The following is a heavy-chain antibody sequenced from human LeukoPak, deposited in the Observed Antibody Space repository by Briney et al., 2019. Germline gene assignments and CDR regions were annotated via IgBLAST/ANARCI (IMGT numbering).Heavy chain of an antibody. J-gene: IGHJ4*02. Sequence: SETLSLTCAVYGGSFSGYYWSWIRQPPGKGLEWIGEINHSGSTNYNPSLKSRVTISVDTSKNQFSLNLSSVTAADTAVYYCARALYSSGWTGFGYWGQGTLVTVSS. CDR2: INHSGST. CDR1: GGSFSGYY. D-gene: IGHD6-19*01. V-gene: IGHV4-34*01. CDR3: ARALYSSGWTGFGY.